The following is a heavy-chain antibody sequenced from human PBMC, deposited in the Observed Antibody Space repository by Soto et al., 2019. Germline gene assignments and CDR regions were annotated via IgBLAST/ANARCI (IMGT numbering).Heavy chain of an antibody. J-gene: IGHJ6*02. Sequence: ASVKVSCKASGYTFTGYYMHWVRQAPGQGLEWMGWINPNRGGTNYAQKFQGWVTMTRDPSISTAYMELSRLRSDDTAVYYCARDHPYPPKGYGMDVWGQGTTVTVSS. CDR3: ARDHPYPPKGYGMDV. CDR1: GYTFTGYY. V-gene: IGHV1-2*04. CDR2: INPNRGGT.